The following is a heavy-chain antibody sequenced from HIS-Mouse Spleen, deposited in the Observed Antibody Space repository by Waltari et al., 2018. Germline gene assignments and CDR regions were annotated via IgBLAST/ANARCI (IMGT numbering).Heavy chain of an antibody. CDR1: GYTFTGYY. CDR2: SKPNSGGT. J-gene: IGHJ3*02. V-gene: IGHV1-2*02. D-gene: IGHD3-22*01. CDR3: AREITMIVVVITDAFDI. Sequence: QVQLVQSGAEVKKPGASVKVSCKASGYTFTGYYMHWVRQAPGQGLECMGRSKPNSGGTNYAQKFQGRVTMTRDTSISTAYMELSRLRSDDTAVYYCAREITMIVVVITDAFDIWGQGTMVTVSS.